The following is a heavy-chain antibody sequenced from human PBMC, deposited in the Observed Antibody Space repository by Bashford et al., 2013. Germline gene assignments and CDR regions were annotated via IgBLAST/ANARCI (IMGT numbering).Heavy chain of an antibody. CDR1: GGHY. CDR3: ATSPQYYDDLTDSYYFYSMDV. V-gene: IGHV4-31*02. Sequence: GGHYYTWIRQRPGEGLEWIGYVFHSGSAYYNPSLKSRVTISIDKSQNQFSLRLSSVTAADTAVYYCATSPQYYDDLTDSYYFYSMDVWGPGTTVTVSS. J-gene: IGHJ6*02. D-gene: IGHD3-16*01. CDR2: VFHSGSA.